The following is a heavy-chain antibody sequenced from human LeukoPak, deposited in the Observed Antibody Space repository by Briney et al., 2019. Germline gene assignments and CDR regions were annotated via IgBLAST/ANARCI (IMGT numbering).Heavy chain of an antibody. J-gene: IGHJ4*02. D-gene: IGHD6-19*01. CDR2: IYYSGST. Sequence: SETLSLTCTVSGGSVNIGSYYWSWIRQPPGKGLEWIGHIYYSGSTNYNPSLKSRVTISVDTSKNQFSLKLNSVTAADTAVYYRARGIGQWLALDYWGQGTPVTVSS. CDR3: ARGIGQWLALDY. CDR1: GGSVNIGSYY. V-gene: IGHV4-61*01.